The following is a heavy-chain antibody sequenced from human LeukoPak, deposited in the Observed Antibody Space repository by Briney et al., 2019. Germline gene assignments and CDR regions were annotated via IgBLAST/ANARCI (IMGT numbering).Heavy chain of an antibody. CDR3: AKGDCSGGSCYRRYYYYGMDV. CDR1: GFTFSSYG. CDR2: ISYDGSNK. Sequence: PGGSLRLSCAASGFTFSSYGMHWVRQAPGKGLEWVAVISYDGSNKYYADSVKGRFTISRDNSKNTLYLQMNSLRAEDTAVYYCAKGDCSGGSCYRRYYYYGMDVWGQGTTVTVSS. J-gene: IGHJ6*02. V-gene: IGHV3-30*18. D-gene: IGHD2-15*01.